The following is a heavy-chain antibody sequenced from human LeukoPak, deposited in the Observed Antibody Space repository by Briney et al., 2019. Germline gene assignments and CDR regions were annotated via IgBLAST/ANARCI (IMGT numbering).Heavy chain of an antibody. CDR3: ARNLYYYGSGSYYQRPIYFDY. V-gene: IGHV4-39*01. Sequence: SETLSLTCTVSGGSISSSSYYWGWIRQPPGKGLERIGSIYYSGSTYYNPSLKSRVTISVDTSKNQFSLKLSSVTAADTAVYYCARNLYYYGSGSYYQRPIYFDYWGQGTLVTVSS. D-gene: IGHD3-10*01. CDR2: IYYSGST. J-gene: IGHJ4*02. CDR1: GGSISSSSYY.